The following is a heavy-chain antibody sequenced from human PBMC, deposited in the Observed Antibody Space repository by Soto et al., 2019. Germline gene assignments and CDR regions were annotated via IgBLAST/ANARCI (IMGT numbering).Heavy chain of an antibody. D-gene: IGHD3-10*01. CDR2: IKTDGSSP. V-gene: IGHV3-74*01. Sequence: GGSLRLSCAAAGLTFNNYWMHWVRQAPGKGLVWVSRIKTDGSSPNYADSVEGRFTISSDNAKNTLYLQMNSLRVEDTAVYYCARDRIAGSGSCDNWGQGTLVTGSS. CDR3: ARDRIAGSGSCDN. CDR1: GLTFNNYW. J-gene: IGHJ4*02.